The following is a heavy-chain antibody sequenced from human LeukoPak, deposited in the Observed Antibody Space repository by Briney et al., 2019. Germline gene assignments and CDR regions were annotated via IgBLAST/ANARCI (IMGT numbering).Heavy chain of an antibody. J-gene: IGHJ4*02. V-gene: IGHV4-39*01. CDR2: IYYSGST. CDR3: ARGYFDY. CDR1: GGPVSSSNYY. Sequence: SETLSLTCTVSGGPVSSSNYYCGWIRQPPGKGLEWTGSIYYSGSTYYNPSLKSRVTISVDTSKNQFSLKLSSVTAADTAVYYCARGYFDYWGQGTLVTVSS.